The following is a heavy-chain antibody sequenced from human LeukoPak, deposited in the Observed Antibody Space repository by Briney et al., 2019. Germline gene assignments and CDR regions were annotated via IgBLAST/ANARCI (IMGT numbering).Heavy chain of an antibody. V-gene: IGHV3-74*01. Sequence: GGSLRLSCAASGFTFSSYWMHWVRQAPGKVLVWVSRINSDGSSTSYADSVKGRFTISRDNAKNSLYLQMNYLRAEDTAVYYCARGGDYSGWFDPWGRGTLVTVSS. CDR2: INSDGSST. J-gene: IGHJ5*02. CDR1: GFTFSSYW. D-gene: IGHD1-26*01. CDR3: ARGGDYSGWFDP.